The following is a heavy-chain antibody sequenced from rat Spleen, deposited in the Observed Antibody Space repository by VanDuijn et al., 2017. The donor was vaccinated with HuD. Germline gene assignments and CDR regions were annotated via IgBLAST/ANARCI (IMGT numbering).Heavy chain of an antibody. Sequence: EVQLVESNGGLVQPGRSLKLSCAASGFTFNDHFMAWVRQAPTKGLEWVATISSDGSATYYRDSVKGRFTISSDNAKNTLFLQMDSLRSEDTATYYCARQDTSGYSNWFGYWGQGTLVTVSS. CDR3: ARQDTSGYSNWFGY. CDR2: ISSDGSAT. V-gene: IGHV5-29*01. J-gene: IGHJ3*01. D-gene: IGHD4-3*01. CDR1: GFTFNDHF.